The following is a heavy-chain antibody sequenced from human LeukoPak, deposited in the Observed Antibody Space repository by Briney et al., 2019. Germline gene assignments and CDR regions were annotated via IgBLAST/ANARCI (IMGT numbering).Heavy chain of an antibody. CDR2: VVGGGHGA. CDR1: GCTFSDYA. V-gene: IGHV3-23*01. CDR3: ANLQGGPVASYHFDY. Sequence: PARSLRLSCVAAGCTFSDYAMGWVRQTPGKELGWGSSVVGGGHGALYIDSVTGRYTIARDNSMKTIYLQMNNLRFQDTADYDGANLQGGPVASYHFDYWGQGALVTVSS. D-gene: IGHD3-16*02. J-gene: IGHJ4*02.